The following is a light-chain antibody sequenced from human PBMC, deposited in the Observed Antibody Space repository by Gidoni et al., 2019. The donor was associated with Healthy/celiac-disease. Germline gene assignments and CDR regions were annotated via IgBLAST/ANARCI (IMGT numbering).Light chain of an antibody. CDR3: SSYTSSSSVV. V-gene: IGLV2-14*01. J-gene: IGLJ2*01. CDR2: DVS. CDR1: SSAVGGYTY. Sequence: QSALTQPASVSGSPGQSITISCTGTSSAVGGYTYVAWYQQHPGKAPNLMIYDVSNRPSGVSNRFSGSKSGNTASLTISGLQAEDEADYYCSSYTSSSSVVFGGGTKLTVL.